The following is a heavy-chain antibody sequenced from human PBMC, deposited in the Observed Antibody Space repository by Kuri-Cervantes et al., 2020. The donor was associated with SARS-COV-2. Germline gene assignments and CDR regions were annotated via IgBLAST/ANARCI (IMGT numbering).Heavy chain of an antibody. J-gene: IGHJ3*02. V-gene: IGHV3-21*01. D-gene: IGHD2-15*01. CDR1: GFTFSSYS. CDR2: ISSSSSYI. Sequence: GESLKISCSASGFTFSSYSMNWVRQAPGKGLEWVSSISSSSSYIYYADSVKGRFTTSRDNAKNSLYLQMNSLRAEDTAVYYCARDSEVVVAPSAFDIWGQGTMVTVSS. CDR3: ARDSEVVVAPSAFDI.